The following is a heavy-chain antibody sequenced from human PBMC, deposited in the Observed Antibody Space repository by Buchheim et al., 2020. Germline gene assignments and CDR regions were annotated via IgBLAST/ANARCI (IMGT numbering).Heavy chain of an antibody. J-gene: IGHJ4*02. CDR1: GGSFSDYY. CDR2: IHQRGST. CDR3: ARGPGARRTLDY. D-gene: IGHD1-14*01. V-gene: IGHV4-34*01. Sequence: QVQLQQWGAGLLKPSETLSLTCAVYGGSFSDYYWNWIRQLPEKGLEWIGEIHQRGSTKYNPSLKSRATMSVDASKNQFSLSVRSVTAADTAVYYCARGPGARRTLDYWGQGTL.